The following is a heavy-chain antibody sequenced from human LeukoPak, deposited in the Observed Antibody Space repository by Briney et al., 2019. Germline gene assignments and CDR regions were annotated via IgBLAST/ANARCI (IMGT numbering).Heavy chain of an antibody. CDR3: AKDLGGIAVAGTFY. V-gene: IGHV3-23*01. Sequence: PGGSLRLSCAASGFTFSSYAMSWVRQAPGEGLEWVSAISGSGGSTYYADSVKGRFTISRDNSKNTLYLQMNSLRAEDTAVYYCAKDLGGIAVAGTFYWGQGTLVTVSS. CDR1: GFTFSSYA. D-gene: IGHD6-19*01. J-gene: IGHJ4*02. CDR2: ISGSGGST.